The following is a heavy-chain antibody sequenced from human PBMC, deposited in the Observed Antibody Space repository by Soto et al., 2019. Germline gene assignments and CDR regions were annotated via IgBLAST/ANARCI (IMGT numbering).Heavy chain of an antibody. CDR1: GYTFTRYG. D-gene: IGHD4-17*01. Sequence: ASVKVSCKTSGYTFTRYGISWVRQAPGQGLEWMGWISAYNGNTNYAQKLQGRVTMTTDTSTSTAYMELRSLRSDDTAVYYCARDASYGDYYYYYMDVWGKGTTVTVSS. V-gene: IGHV1-18*01. CDR3: ARDASYGDYYYYYMDV. J-gene: IGHJ6*03. CDR2: ISAYNGNT.